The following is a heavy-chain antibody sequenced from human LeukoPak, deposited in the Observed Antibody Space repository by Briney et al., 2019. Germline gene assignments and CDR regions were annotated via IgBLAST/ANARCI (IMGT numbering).Heavy chain of an antibody. Sequence: PSETLSLTCSVSGGSMSRHYWSWIRQPPGKGLEWVGYIYYNGKTYYNPSLQSRVTISIDTSKNLFSLKLTSVTAADTAVYSCARLLDNDSSGDPDTFDMWGKGTRVTVSS. CDR3: ARLLDNDSSGDPDTFDM. CDR2: IYYNGKT. CDR1: GGSMSRHY. V-gene: IGHV4-59*11. D-gene: IGHD3-22*01. J-gene: IGHJ3*02.